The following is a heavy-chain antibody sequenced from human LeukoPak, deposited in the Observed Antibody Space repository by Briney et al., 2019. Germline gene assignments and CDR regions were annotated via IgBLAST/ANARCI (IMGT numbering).Heavy chain of an antibody. J-gene: IGHJ6*02. D-gene: IGHD3-16*01. CDR2: ISESGGAS. Sequence: GGSLRPSCTASGFTFKNHAMSWVRQAPGKGLEWVSGISESGGASFYADSVKGRFTVSRDNSKDTVSLQMNSLRAEDTGVYFCANPSANWGGPSQYFTMDVWGRGTTVTVSS. V-gene: IGHV3-23*01. CDR3: ANPSANWGGPSQYFTMDV. CDR1: GFTFKNHA.